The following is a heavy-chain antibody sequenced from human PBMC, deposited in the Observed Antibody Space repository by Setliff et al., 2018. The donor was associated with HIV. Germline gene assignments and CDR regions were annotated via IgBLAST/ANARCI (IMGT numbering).Heavy chain of an antibody. Sequence: SETLSLTCAVYGGSFSDYYWTWIRQSPGKGLEWIGEINHRGSTNYNPSLKSRVTVSVDTSKNQFSLKLSSVTAADTAVYYCARHDSGGYYSLDYRGQGTLVTVSS. J-gene: IGHJ4*02. CDR3: ARHDSGGYYSLDY. CDR2: INHRGST. CDR1: GGSFSDYY. D-gene: IGHD3-22*01. V-gene: IGHV4-34*01.